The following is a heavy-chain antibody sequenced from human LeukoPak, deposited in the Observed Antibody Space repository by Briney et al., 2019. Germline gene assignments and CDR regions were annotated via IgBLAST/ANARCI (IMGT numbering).Heavy chain of an antibody. CDR2: ISGIGGST. D-gene: IGHD6-13*01. V-gene: IGHV3-23*01. J-gene: IGHJ4*02. CDR3: AKDRLMGSSWYYLDY. Sequence: GGSLRLSCAASGFTFSSYAMSWVRQAPRKGLEWVSTISGIGGSTYYVDSVKGRFTISRDNSKNTLYLQMNSLRAEDTAVYYCAKDRLMGSSWYYLDYSGQGTLVTVSS. CDR1: GFTFSSYA.